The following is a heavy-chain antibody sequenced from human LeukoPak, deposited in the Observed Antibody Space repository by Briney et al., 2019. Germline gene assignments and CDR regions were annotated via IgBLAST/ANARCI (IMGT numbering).Heavy chain of an antibody. CDR2: IKQDGSEK. CDR1: GFAFSRYW. Sequence: GGSLRLSCAASGFAFSRYWMSWIRQAPGKGLEWVANIKQDGSEKYYVDSVKGRFTISRDNAKNSLSLQMNSLRAEDTAVYYCASVSITVAARDYMDVWGKGTTVTVSS. D-gene: IGHD6-19*01. CDR3: ASVSITVAARDYMDV. V-gene: IGHV3-7*01. J-gene: IGHJ6*03.